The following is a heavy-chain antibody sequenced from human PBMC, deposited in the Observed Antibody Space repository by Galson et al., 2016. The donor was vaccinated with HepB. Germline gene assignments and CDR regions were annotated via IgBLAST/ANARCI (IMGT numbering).Heavy chain of an antibody. D-gene: IGHD6-13*01. J-gene: IGHJ6*02. V-gene: IGHV3-48*02. CDR1: GFTVSSNY. CDR3: ARDGGQQVVRWERLRKVYYYYPMDV. CDR2: IGSGSTTI. Sequence: SLRLSCAASGFTVSSNYMNGVRQAPGKGLEWVTYIGSGSTTIYYADSVKGRFTISRDNAKNSLYLQMNSLRDDDTAVYYCARDGGQQVVRWERLRKVYYYYPMDVWGQGTTVTVSS.